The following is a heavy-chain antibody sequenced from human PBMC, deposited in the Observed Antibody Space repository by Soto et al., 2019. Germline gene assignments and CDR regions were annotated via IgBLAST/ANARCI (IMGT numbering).Heavy chain of an antibody. CDR2: INPNSGGT. CDR3: ASPTSSSSDIGDLFYP. J-gene: IGHJ5*02. CDR1: GYTFTGYY. D-gene: IGHD6-6*01. Sequence: GASVKVSCKASGYTFTGYYMHWVRQAPGQGLEWMGWINPNSGGTNYAQKFQGRVTMTRDTSISTAYMELSRLRSDDTAVYYCASPTSSSSDIGDLFYPCGHGSLVSVSS. V-gene: IGHV1-2*02.